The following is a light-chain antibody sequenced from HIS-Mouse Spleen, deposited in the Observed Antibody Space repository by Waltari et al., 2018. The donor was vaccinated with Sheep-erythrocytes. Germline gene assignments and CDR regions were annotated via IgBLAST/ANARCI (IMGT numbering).Light chain of an antibody. V-gene: IGLV2-23*01. CDR3: CSYAGSSTPWV. J-gene: IGLJ3*02. Sequence: QSALTPPASVSGSPGPSITISCTGTSSVVGGYNLVSWYQQHPGKAPKPMIYEGSKRPSGVSNRFSGSKSGNTASLTISGLQAEDEADYYCCSYAGSSTPWVFGGGTKLTVL. CDR1: SSVVGGYNL. CDR2: EGS.